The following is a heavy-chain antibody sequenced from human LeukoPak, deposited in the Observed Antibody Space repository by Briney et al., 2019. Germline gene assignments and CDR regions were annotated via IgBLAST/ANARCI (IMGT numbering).Heavy chain of an antibody. CDR1: GFTFSSHA. CDR2: IWYDGSNK. CDR3: ARDAEELWLLGPRVPNYYYGMDV. Sequence: PGGSLRLSCEVSGFTFSSHAMSWVRQAPGKGLEWVAVIWYDGSNKYYADSVKGRFTISRDNSKNTLYLQMNSLRAEDTAVYYCARDAEELWLLGPRVPNYYYGMDVWGQGTTVTVSS. D-gene: IGHD5-18*01. V-gene: IGHV3-33*08. J-gene: IGHJ6*02.